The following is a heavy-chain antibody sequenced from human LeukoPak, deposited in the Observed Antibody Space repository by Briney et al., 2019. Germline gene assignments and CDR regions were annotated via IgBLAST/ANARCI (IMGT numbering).Heavy chain of an antibody. CDR1: GFNFSSYA. V-gene: IGHV3-23*01. CDR3: AKVVSHSSSSSSYFDY. J-gene: IGHJ4*02. CDR2: ISGSGGST. Sequence: GGSLRLPCAASGFNFSSYAMSWVRQAPGKGLEWVSAISGSGGSTYYADSVKGRFTISRDNSKNTLYLQMNSLRAEDTAVYYCAKVVSHSSSSSSYFDYWGQGTLVTVSS. D-gene: IGHD6-6*01.